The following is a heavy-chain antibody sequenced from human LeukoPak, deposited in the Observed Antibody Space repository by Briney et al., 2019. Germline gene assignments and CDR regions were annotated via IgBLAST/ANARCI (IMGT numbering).Heavy chain of an antibody. V-gene: IGHV6-1*01. D-gene: IGHD5-12*01. CDR2: TYYRSKWYN. Sequence: SQTLSLTCAISGDSVSSNSAAWNWIRQSPSRGLEWLGRTYYRSKWYNDYAVSVKSRITINPDTSKNQFSLQLNSVTPEDTAVYYCARMGLRRGYSGYEDDYWGQGTLVTVSS. CDR1: GDSVSSNSAA. CDR3: ARMGLRRGYSGYEDDY. J-gene: IGHJ4*02.